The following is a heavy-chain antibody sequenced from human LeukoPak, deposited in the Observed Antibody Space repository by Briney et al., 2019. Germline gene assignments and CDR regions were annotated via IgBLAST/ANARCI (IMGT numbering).Heavy chain of an antibody. V-gene: IGHV3-33*01. CDR2: IWADGSDK. D-gene: IGHD6-19*01. CDR1: GFIFSNYA. J-gene: IGHJ5*02. Sequence: GGSLRLSCATSGFIFSNYAFHWVRQAPGKGLEWVAVIWADGSDKYYADSVKGRFTISRDKSDNMVSLQMDSLRVEDTAVYYCAREGAVAGSVVRNWFDRWGQGNLVTVSS. CDR3: AREGAVAGSVVRNWFDR.